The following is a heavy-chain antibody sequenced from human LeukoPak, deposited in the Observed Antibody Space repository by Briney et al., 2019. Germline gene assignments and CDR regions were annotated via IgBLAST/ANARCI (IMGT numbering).Heavy chain of an antibody. Sequence: PGGSLRLSCTASGFTFGNYAMSWVRQAPGKGLEWVSIISGSSTSTYYADSVKGRFTISKDNSKNTVYLQMSSLRVDDTAVYYCAKAASSSWPSYYYGMDVWGQGTTVTVSS. CDR3: AKAASSSWPSYYYGMDV. V-gene: IGHV3-23*01. J-gene: IGHJ6*02. D-gene: IGHD6-13*01. CDR1: GFTFGNYA. CDR2: ISGSSTST.